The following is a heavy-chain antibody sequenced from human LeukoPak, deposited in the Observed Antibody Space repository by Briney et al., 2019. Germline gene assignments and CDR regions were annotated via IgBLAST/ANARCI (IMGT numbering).Heavy chain of an antibody. CDR2: IYYSGST. CDR1: GGSISSYY. V-gene: IGHV4-59*01. CDR3: ARFKSGGAAADY. Sequence: SETLSLTCTVSGGSISSYYWSWIRQPPGKGLEWIGYIYYSGSTNYNPSLKSRVTISVDTSKNRFSLKLSSVTAADTAVYYCARFKSGGAAADYWGQGTLVTVSS. D-gene: IGHD6-13*01. J-gene: IGHJ4*02.